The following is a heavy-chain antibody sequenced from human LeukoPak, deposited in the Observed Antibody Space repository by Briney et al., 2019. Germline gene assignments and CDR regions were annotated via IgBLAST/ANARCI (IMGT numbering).Heavy chain of an antibody. CDR2: ISGSGGST. J-gene: IGHJ6*03. Sequence: GGSLRLSCAASGFTFSSYGMSWVRQAPGKGLEWVSAISGSGGSTYYADSVKGRFTISRDNSKNTLYLQMNSLRAEDTAVYYCAKDIVGANYYYMDVWGKGTTVTISS. CDR1: GFTFSSYG. V-gene: IGHV3-23*01. D-gene: IGHD1-26*01. CDR3: AKDIVGANYYYMDV.